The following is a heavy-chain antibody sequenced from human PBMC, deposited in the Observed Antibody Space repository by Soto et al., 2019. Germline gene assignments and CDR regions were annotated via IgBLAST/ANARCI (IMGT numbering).Heavy chain of an antibody. CDR3: ARVRVRFLEWLGSEG. D-gene: IGHD3-3*01. CDR2: IIPIFGTA. V-gene: IGHV1-69*12. J-gene: IGHJ4*02. Sequence: QVQLVQSGAEVKKPGSSVKVSCKASGGTFSSYAFSWVRQAPGQGLEWMGGIIPIFGTANYAQKFQGRVTINADESTSTAYMELSSLRSEDTAVYYCARVRVRFLEWLGSEGWGQGTLVTVSS. CDR1: GGTFSSYA.